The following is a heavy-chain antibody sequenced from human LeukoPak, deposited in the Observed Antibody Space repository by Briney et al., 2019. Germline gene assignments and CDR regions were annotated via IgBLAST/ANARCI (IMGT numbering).Heavy chain of an antibody. CDR2: INHSGST. D-gene: IGHD5-24*01. J-gene: IGHJ3*02. V-gene: IGHV4-34*01. CDR3: ARGFRGYSAFDI. Sequence: PSETLSLTCAVYGGSFSGYYWSWIRQPPGKGLEWIGEINHSGSTNYNPSLKSRVTISVDTSKNQFSLKLSSVTAAATAVYYCARGFRGYSAFDIWGQGTMVTVSS. CDR1: GGSFSGYY.